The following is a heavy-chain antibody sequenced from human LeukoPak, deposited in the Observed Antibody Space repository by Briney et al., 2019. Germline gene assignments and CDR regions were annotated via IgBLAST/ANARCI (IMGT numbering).Heavy chain of an antibody. Sequence: GGSLRLSCAASGFTFSSYAMHWVRQAPGKGLEWVALISYDGSNKYYADSVKGRFTISRDNAKNSLSLQMNSLRAEDTAVYYCARMVRGVNAFDIWGQGTMVTVSS. D-gene: IGHD3-10*01. J-gene: IGHJ3*02. CDR2: ISYDGSNK. CDR3: ARMVRGVNAFDI. CDR1: GFTFSSYA. V-gene: IGHV3-30-3*01.